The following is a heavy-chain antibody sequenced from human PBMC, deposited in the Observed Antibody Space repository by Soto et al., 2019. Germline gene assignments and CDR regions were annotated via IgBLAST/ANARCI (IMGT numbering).Heavy chain of an antibody. CDR1: SGSISSSNW. J-gene: IGHJ4*02. D-gene: IGHD3-10*01. CDR2: IYHSGST. CDR3: ARGIGEYYGSGSYYYFDY. Sequence: QVQLQESGPGLVKPSGTLSLTCAVSSGSISSSNWWSWVRQPPGKGLEWIGEIYHSGSTNYNPSLKSRVTISVDKSKNQFSLKLSSVTTADTAVYYCARGIGEYYGSGSYYYFDYWGQGTLVTVSS. V-gene: IGHV4-4*02.